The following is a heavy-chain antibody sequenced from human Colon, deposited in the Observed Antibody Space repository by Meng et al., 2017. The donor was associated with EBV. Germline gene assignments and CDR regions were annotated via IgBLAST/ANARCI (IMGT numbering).Heavy chain of an antibody. D-gene: IGHD2-21*02. V-gene: IGHV4-30-2*01. CDR3: ARVGAYCGGDCYHPR. J-gene: IGHJ4*02. CDR2: IYHSGSS. Sequence: RLWQESGSVLVTASQTLSLSFTASGDSNTNGGYTWSWVRQPPGKGLEWIGYIYHSGSSSYNPSLKSRVTISVDESKNQFSLRLSSVTAADTAVYYCARVGAYCGGDCYHPRWGQGTLVTVSS. CDR1: GDSNTNGGYT.